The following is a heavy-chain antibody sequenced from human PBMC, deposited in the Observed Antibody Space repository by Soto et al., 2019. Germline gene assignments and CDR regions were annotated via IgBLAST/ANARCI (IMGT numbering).Heavy chain of an antibody. CDR1: GGSISSSSYY. J-gene: IGHJ6*02. CDR3: ARGNCSSTSCYAQYYYYYYGMDV. Sequence: PLETLSLTCTVSGGSISSSSYYWGWIRQPPGKGLEWIGSIYYSGSTYYNPSLKSRVTISVDTSKNQFSLKLSSVTAADTAVYYCARGNCSSTSCYAQYYYYYYGMDVWGQGTTVTVSS. CDR2: IYYSGST. D-gene: IGHD2-2*01. V-gene: IGHV4-39*01.